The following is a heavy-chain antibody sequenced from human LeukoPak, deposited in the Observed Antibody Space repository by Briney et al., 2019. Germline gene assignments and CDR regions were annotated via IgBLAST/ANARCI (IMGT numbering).Heavy chain of an antibody. Sequence: QPGGSLRLSCAASGFTFSSYAMSWVRQAPGKGLEWVSAISGSGGSTYYADSVKGRFTISRDNSKNTLYLQMNSLRAEDTAVYYCAKDFVVVTAISDRYFDYWGQGTLVTVSS. CDR3: AKDFVVVTAISDRYFDY. D-gene: IGHD2-21*02. J-gene: IGHJ4*02. CDR1: GFTFSSYA. CDR2: ISGSGGST. V-gene: IGHV3-23*01.